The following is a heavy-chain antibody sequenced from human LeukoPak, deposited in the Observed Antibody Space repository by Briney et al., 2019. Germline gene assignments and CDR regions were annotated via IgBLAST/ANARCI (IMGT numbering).Heavy chain of an antibody. V-gene: IGHV1-69*06. J-gene: IGHJ3*02. Sequence: SVKVSCKAPGGTFSSYAISWVRQAPGQGLEWMGGIIPIFGTANYAQKFQGRVTITADKSTSTAYMELSSLRSEDTAVYYCAGMGATGFFGAFDIWGQGTMVTVSS. D-gene: IGHD1-26*01. CDR1: GGTFSSYA. CDR2: IIPIFGTA. CDR3: AGMGATGFFGAFDI.